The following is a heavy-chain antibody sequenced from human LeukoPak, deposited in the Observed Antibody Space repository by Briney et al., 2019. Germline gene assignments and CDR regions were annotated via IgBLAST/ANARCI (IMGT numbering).Heavy chain of an antibody. D-gene: IGHD3-3*01. Sequence: ASVKVSCKASGYTFTNYDINWVRQATGQGLEWMGWMNPNSGNTGYAQKFQGRVTFTRDTSISTAYMELSSLRSGDTAVYYCARGVSYDFWSAAGYYYYYMDVWGKGTTVTVSS. CDR2: MNPNSGNT. CDR3: ARGVSYDFWSAAGYYYYYMDV. V-gene: IGHV1-8*03. J-gene: IGHJ6*03. CDR1: GYTFTNYD.